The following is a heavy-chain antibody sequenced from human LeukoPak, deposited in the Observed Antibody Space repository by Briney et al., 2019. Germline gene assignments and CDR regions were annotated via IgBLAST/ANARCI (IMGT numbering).Heavy chain of an antibody. J-gene: IGHJ4*02. CDR3: AKTDYLNYYDSSGYYYY. Sequence: PGGSLRLSCAASGFTFSSYAMSWVRQAPGKGLEWVSAISGSGGSTYYADSVKGRFTISRDNSKNTLYLQMNSLRAEDTAVYYCAKTDYLNYYDSSGYYYYWGQGTLVTVSS. V-gene: IGHV3-23*01. CDR1: GFTFSSYA. CDR2: ISGSGGST. D-gene: IGHD3-22*01.